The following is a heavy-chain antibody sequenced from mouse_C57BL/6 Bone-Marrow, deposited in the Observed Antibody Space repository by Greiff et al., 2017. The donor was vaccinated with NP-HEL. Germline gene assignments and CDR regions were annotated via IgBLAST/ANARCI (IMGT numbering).Heavy chain of an antibody. J-gene: IGHJ3*01. D-gene: IGHD4-1*01. CDR3: ARGAWAWFAY. CDR2: IYPRSGNT. Sequence: QVHVKQSGAELARPGASVKLSCKASGYTFTSYGISWVKQRTGQGLEWIGEIYPRSGNTYYNEKFKGKATLTADKSSSTAYMELRSLTSEDSAVYFCARGAWAWFAYWGQGTLVTVSA. CDR1: GYTFTSYG. V-gene: IGHV1-81*01.